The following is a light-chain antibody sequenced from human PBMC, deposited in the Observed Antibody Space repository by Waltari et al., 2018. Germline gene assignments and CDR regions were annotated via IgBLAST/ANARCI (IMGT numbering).Light chain of an antibody. CDR1: QSISNY. V-gene: IGKV1-39*01. CDR3: QQSYGTRYT. J-gene: IGKJ2*01. Sequence: DIQMTQSPSSLSASVGDRVTITCRASQSISNYLNWYQQKPGKAPRLLIYAASSLQSGVPSRFSGSGSGTDFTLTISSLQPEDFAAYYCQQSYGTRYTFGQGTKLEIK. CDR2: AAS.